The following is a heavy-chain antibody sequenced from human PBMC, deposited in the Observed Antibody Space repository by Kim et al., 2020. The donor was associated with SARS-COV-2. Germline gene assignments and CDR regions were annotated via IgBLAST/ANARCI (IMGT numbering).Heavy chain of an antibody. Sequence: AGSVKGRFNISRDNSKNTLYLQMNSLSAEDKAVYYCAKRFVGVSSSGFDYWGQGTLVTVSS. CDR3: AKRFVGVSSSGFDY. D-gene: IGHD6-19*01. J-gene: IGHJ4*02. V-gene: IGHV3-23*01.